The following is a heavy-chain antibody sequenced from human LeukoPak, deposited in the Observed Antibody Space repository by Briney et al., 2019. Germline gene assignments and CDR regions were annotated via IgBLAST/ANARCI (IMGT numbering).Heavy chain of an antibody. CDR3: ARQTGSYPRGAFDI. V-gene: IGHV5-51*01. CDR2: IYPGDSDT. Sequence: GESLKISCKGSGYSPTSYWIGWVRQMPGKGLEWMGIIYPGDSDTRYSPSFQGQVTISADKSISTPYLQWSNLKASDTAMYYCARQTGSYPRGAFDIWGQGTMVAVSS. CDR1: GYSPTSYW. D-gene: IGHD3-10*01. J-gene: IGHJ3*02.